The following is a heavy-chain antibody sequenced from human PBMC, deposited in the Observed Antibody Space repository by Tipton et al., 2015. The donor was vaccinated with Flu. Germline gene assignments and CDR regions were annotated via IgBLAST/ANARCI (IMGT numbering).Heavy chain of an antibody. CDR2: IYYSGST. D-gene: IGHD3-10*01. V-gene: IGHV4-39*01. CDR1: GGSISSSSYY. J-gene: IGHJ5*02. CDR3: ARQHYRPAGSRFDP. Sequence: GLVKPSETLSLTCTVSGGSISSSSYYWGWIRQPPGKGLEWIGSIYYSGSTYYNPSLKSRVTISVDTSKNQFSLKLSSVTAADTAVYYCARQHYRPAGSRFDPWGQGTLVTVSS.